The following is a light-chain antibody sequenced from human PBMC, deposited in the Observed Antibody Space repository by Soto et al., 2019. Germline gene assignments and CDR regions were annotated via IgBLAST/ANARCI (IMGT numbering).Light chain of an antibody. V-gene: IGLV2-23*01. Sequence: QSVLTQPASVSGSPGQSITIYCTGTSSDFGSYNLVSWYQQHPGKAPKLMIYEGSKRPSGVSNRFSGSKSGNTASLTISGLQAEDEADYYCCSYAGSSTLYVFGTGTKVTVL. J-gene: IGLJ1*01. CDR3: CSYAGSSTLYV. CDR1: SSDFGSYNL. CDR2: EGS.